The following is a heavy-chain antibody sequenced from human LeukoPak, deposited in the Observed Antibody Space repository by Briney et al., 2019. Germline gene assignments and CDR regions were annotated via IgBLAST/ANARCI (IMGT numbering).Heavy chain of an antibody. CDR3: ARVGPYGSGSYHVDY. CDR2: MDIDGSST. J-gene: IGHJ4*02. Sequence: GGSLRLSCAASGFTFSSYWMHWVRQTPGRGLLWVSRMDIDGSSTSYADSVKGRFTISRDNAKNTLYLQMNSLRVEDTAVYYCARVGPYGSGSYHVDYWGQGTLVTVSS. D-gene: IGHD3-10*01. V-gene: IGHV3-74*01. CDR1: GFTFSSYW.